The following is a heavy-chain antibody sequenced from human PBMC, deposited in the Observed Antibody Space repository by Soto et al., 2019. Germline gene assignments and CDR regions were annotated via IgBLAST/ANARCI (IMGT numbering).Heavy chain of an antibody. CDR3: ARDLGPYIAAAGSFDY. V-gene: IGHV3-23*01. CDR1: GFTFSNYA. J-gene: IGHJ4*02. CDR2: ISGGGDST. D-gene: IGHD6-13*01. Sequence: GGSLRLSCAASGFTFSNYAMTWVRQAPGKGLEWVSGISGGGDSTNYADSVKGRFTISRDNSKNTVYLQMNSLRAEDTAVYYCARDLGPYIAAAGSFDYWGQGTLVTVSS.